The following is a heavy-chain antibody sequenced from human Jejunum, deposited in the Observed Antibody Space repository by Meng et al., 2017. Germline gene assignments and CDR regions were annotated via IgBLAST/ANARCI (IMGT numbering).Heavy chain of an antibody. Sequence: QGPLQGSGPGLGGPPETLSLLCSVSGGPVRRAGYQWGWIRQPPGKGLEWIGYASTNYNPSLKSRVTISVDTSKNQFSLRLTSVTAADTAVYYCARDHMGSLDYWGQGILVTVSS. D-gene: IGHD1-26*01. CDR3: ARDHMGSLDY. CDR1: GGPVRRAGYQ. CDR2: AST. V-gene: IGHV4-61*08. J-gene: IGHJ4*02.